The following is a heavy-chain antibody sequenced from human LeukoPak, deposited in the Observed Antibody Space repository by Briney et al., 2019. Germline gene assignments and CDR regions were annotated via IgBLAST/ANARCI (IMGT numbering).Heavy chain of an antibody. CDR1: GFTFDDYG. V-gene: IGHV3-20*04. CDR3: ARERFGVVIMRHYYYMDV. CDR2: INWNGGST. D-gene: IGHD3-3*01. Sequence: GGSLRLSCAASGFTFDDYGMSWVRQAPGKGLGWVSGINWNGGSTGYADSVKGRFTISRDNAKNSLYLQMNSLRAEDTALYYCARERFGVVIMRHYYYMDVWGKGTTVTVSS. J-gene: IGHJ6*03.